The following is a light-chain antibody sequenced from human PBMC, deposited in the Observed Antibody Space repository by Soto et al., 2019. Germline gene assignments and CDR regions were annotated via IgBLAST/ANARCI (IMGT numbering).Light chain of an antibody. V-gene: IGLV2-23*02. Sequence: QSALTQPASVSGSPGQSITISCTGTSSDIGNYNLVSWYQQHPGKAPKVMIYEVTKRPSGVSNRFSGSKSGNTASLTISGLQAEVEADYYCCSYAGSSTSYVFGTGTKVTVL. CDR2: EVT. J-gene: IGLJ1*01. CDR3: CSYAGSSTSYV. CDR1: SSDIGNYNL.